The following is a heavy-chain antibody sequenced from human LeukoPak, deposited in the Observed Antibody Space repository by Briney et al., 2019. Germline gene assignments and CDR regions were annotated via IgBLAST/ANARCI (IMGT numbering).Heavy chain of an antibody. CDR2: IYYSGST. V-gene: IGHV4-59*01. Sequence: PSEALSLTCTVSGGSISSYYWSWIRQPPGKGLEWIGYIYYSGSTNYNPSLKSRVTISVDTSKNQFSLKLSSVTAADTAVYYCARGGGQSYYYYYMDVWGKGTTVTVSS. D-gene: IGHD2-15*01. CDR1: GGSISSYY. J-gene: IGHJ6*03. CDR3: ARGGGQSYYYYYMDV.